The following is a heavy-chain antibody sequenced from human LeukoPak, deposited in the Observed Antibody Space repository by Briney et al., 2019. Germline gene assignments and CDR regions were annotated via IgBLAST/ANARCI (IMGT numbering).Heavy chain of an antibody. CDR2: MNPNSGNT. V-gene: IGHV1-8*01. CDR1: GYTFTSYD. J-gene: IGHJ3*02. CDR3: ARAKYNSGWYGAFDI. Sequence: ASVKVSCKASGYTFTSYDINWVRQATGQGLEWMGWMNPNSGNTGYAQKFQGRVTMTEDTSTDTAYMELSSLRSEDTAVYYCARAKYNSGWYGAFDIWGQGTMVTVSS. D-gene: IGHD6-19*01.